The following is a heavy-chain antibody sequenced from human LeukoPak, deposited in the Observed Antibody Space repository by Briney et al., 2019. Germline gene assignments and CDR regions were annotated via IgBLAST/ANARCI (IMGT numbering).Heavy chain of an antibody. CDR2: IYYSGTA. D-gene: IGHD2-15*01. Sequence: PSETLSLTCTVSGGSISSSRYNWGWIRQPPGKRLEWIGSIYYSGTAYFKPSLKSRVTISVDPSKGQLSLKLPSVTAADTAVYYCARHGRLGYCRGRNCYLDSGGQGTRGAVSS. CDR1: GGSISSSRYN. CDR3: ARHGRLGYCRGRNCYLDS. J-gene: IGHJ4*02. V-gene: IGHV4-39*01.